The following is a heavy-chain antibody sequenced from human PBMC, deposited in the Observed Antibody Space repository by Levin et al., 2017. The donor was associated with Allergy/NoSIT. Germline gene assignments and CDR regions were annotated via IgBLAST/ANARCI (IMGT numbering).Heavy chain of an antibody. CDR1: GYTFTSYG. V-gene: IGHV1-18*01. CDR2: ISAYNGNT. J-gene: IGHJ4*02. D-gene: IGHD3-22*01. CDR3: ARESPLGAGSSGFDY. Sequence: ASVKVSCKASGYTFTSYGISWVRQAPGQGLEWMGWISAYNGNTNYAQKLQGRVTMTTDTSTSTAYMELRSLRSDDTAVYYCARESPLGAGSSGFDYWGQGTLVTVSS.